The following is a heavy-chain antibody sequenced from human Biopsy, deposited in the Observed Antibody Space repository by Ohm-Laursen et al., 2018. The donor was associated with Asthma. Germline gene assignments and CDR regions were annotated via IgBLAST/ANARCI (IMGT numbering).Heavy chain of an antibody. CDR3: VRAQDYYDSRGYYRSFDY. D-gene: IGHD3-22*01. CDR2: IYYSGST. CDR1: YGSITSGGYY. V-gene: IGHV4-31*02. Sequence: SQTLSLTWTVSYGSITSGGYYWTWIRQHPGKGPEWIGFIYYSGSTYYNPSLKSRVSISIDTSKNQFSLKLSSVTAADTAVYYCVRAQDYYDSRGYYRSFDYWGQGTLVTVSS. J-gene: IGHJ4*02.